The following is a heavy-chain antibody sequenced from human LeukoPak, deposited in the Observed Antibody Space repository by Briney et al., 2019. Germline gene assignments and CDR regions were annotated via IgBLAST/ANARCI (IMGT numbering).Heavy chain of an antibody. CDR1: GYTFTGYY. CDR3: ARRAGITMVRGVPDY. V-gene: IGHV1-2*02. J-gene: IGHJ4*02. Sequence: ASVKVSCKASGYTFTGYYMHWVRQAPGQGLEWMGWINPNSGGKNYAQKFQGRVTMTRDTSISTAYMELSRLRSDDTAVYYCARRAGITMVRGVPDYWGQGTLVTVSS. D-gene: IGHD3-10*01. CDR2: INPNSGGK.